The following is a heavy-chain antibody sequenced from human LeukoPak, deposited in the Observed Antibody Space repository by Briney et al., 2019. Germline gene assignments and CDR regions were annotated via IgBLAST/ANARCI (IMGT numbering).Heavy chain of an antibody. J-gene: IGHJ6*02. V-gene: IGHV1-46*02. CDR2: KFSLDGSK. Sequence: ASVTVSRKTSGYSFHSHHVHWVRQAPGQGLAWVGVKFSLDGSKSTAQKFQGRVTVTRDTSTSTVGMELSSLRSEDTAVYYCARDSGNFHYDMDVWGQGTTVIVSS. D-gene: IGHD3-10*01. CDR3: ARDSGNFHYDMDV. CDR1: GYSFHSHH.